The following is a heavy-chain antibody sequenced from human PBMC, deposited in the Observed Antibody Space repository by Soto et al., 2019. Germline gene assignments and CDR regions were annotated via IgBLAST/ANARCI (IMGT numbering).Heavy chain of an antibody. J-gene: IGHJ4*02. CDR3: ARVGMSTYTYTCAEFDS. Sequence: QVQLVESGGSVVQPGRSLRLSCAASGFTFSTYIMDWVRQTPGKGLEWVAAIAFDGSGTYYADSVKGRFTISRDNSKDKLYLQMTSLRPDDTAVYYCARVGMSTYTYTCAEFDSWGQGTLVTVSS. CDR2: IAFDGSGT. V-gene: IGHV3-30*03. D-gene: IGHD5-18*01. CDR1: GFTFSTYI.